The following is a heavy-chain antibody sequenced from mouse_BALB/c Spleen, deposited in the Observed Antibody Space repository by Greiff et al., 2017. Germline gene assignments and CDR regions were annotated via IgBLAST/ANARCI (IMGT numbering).Heavy chain of an antibody. D-gene: IGHD1-2*01. CDR3: ARITTATYYFDY. CDR1: GYAFTNYL. CDR2: INPGSGGT. J-gene: IGHJ2*01. V-gene: IGHV1-54*01. Sequence: QVQLQQSGAELMKPGASVKISCKASGYAFTNYLIEWVKQRPGQGLEWIGVINPGSGGTNYNEKFKGKATLTADKSSSTAYMQLSSLTSDDSAVYFCARITTATYYFDYWGQGTTLTVSS.